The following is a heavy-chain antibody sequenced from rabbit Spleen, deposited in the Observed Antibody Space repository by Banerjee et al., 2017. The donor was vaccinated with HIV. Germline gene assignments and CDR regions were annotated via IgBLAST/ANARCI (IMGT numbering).Heavy chain of an antibody. V-gene: IGHV1S45*01. CDR2: IATGSGTT. D-gene: IGHD6-1*01. J-gene: IGHJ4*01. CDR1: GFSFSSGYY. Sequence: QEQLVESGGGLVKPGASLTLTCVASGFSFSSGYYVSWVRQAPGKGLEWIGCIATGSGTTWYASWAKGRFTISKPSSTTVTLQMTSLAAADTATYFCASAYSDIYFNLWGPGTLVTVS. CDR3: ASAYSDIYFNL.